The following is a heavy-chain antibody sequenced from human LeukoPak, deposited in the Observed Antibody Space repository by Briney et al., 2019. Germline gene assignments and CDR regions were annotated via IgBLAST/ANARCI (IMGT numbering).Heavy chain of an antibody. CDR2: INPNSGGT. CDR1: GHTFTGYY. Sequence: GASVKVSCKASGHTFTGYYIHWVRQAPGQGPEWMGWINPNSGGTNYAQKFRGRVTMTRDTSISTAYMELSSLTSDDTAVYYCARSVAVAGYIFDYWGQGTLVTVSS. J-gene: IGHJ4*02. V-gene: IGHV1-2*02. D-gene: IGHD6-19*01. CDR3: ARSVAVAGYIFDY.